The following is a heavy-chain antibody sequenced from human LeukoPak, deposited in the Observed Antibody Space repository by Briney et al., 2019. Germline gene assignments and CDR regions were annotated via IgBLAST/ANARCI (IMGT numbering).Heavy chain of an antibody. V-gene: IGHV3-33*01. CDR2: IWYDGSNK. CDR3: ARTTVTTGDFDY. CDR1: GFTFSSYG. D-gene: IGHD4-11*01. J-gene: IGHJ4*02. Sequence: PGGSLRLSCAASGFTFSSYGMHWVRQAPGKGLEWVAVIWYDGSNKYYADSVKGRFTISRDNSKNTLYLQMNSLRAEDTAVYYCARTTVTTGDFDYWGQGTLVTVSS.